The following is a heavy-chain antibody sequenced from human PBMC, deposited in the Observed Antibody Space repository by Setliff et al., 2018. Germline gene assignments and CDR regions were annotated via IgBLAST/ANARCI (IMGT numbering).Heavy chain of an antibody. Sequence: SETLSLTCSVYGESFSNNYWGWIRQSPGKGLEWIGEINHSGSTNYSPSLRSRVTMSVDTSKKQLSLKLSTVTAADTAVYYCAKDSLEVVIALHGMDVWGQGTTVTVSS. V-gene: IGHV4-34*01. CDR2: INHSGST. D-gene: IGHD2-21*01. J-gene: IGHJ6*01. CDR3: AKDSLEVVIALHGMDV. CDR1: GESFSNNY.